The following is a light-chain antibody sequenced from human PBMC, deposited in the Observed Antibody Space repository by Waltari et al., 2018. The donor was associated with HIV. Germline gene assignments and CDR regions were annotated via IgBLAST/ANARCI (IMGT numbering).Light chain of an antibody. CDR1: GSDVGGYNY. CDR3: CSYAGNYPVL. CDR2: DVT. V-gene: IGLV2-11*01. J-gene: IGLJ3*02. Sequence: QSALTQPRSVSGSPGQSVTISCTGTGSDVGGYNYVSWYQQNPGKAPKFIIYDVTKRPSGVPDRFSGSKSGNTASLTISGLQAEDEADYYCCSYAGNYPVLFGGGTKLTVL.